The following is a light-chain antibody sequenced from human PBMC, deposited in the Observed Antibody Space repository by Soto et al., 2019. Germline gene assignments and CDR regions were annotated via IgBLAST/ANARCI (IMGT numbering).Light chain of an antibody. CDR3: QQYNNWPIT. CDR1: QSVSSN. Sequence: EIVMTQSPATLSVSPGERATLSCRASQSVSSNLAWYQQKPGQAPRLLIYGASTRATGIPARFSGSGSGTEFTLTLSSLQSEDFAVYYCQQYNNWPITFGQGTRLEIK. CDR2: GAS. J-gene: IGKJ5*01. V-gene: IGKV3-15*01.